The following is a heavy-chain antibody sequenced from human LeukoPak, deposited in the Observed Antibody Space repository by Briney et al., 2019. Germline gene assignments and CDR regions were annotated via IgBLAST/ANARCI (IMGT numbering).Heavy chain of an antibody. CDR3: ARTYSSSSSYSDF. CDR1: GGSISSYY. J-gene: IGHJ4*02. Sequence: SETLSLTCTVSGGSISSYYWSWIRQSPAKGLEWIGYIYYSGSTNYNPSLKSRVTISVETSKNQFSLNLTSVTAADTAVYYCARTYSSSSSYSDFWGQGTLVTVSS. CDR2: IYYSGST. V-gene: IGHV4-59*01. D-gene: IGHD6-6*01.